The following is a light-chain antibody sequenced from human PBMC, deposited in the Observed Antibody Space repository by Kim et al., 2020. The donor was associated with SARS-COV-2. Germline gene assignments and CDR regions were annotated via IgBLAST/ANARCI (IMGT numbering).Light chain of an antibody. CDR1: QRFSSN. Sequence: VSPGERAPLSFRSLQRFSSNLSWYHQNPGPAPRLLIYGASTRPTAIPARFSGSGSGTEFTLTISSLQSEDFAVYYCQQYNNWPRTFGQGTKVYIK. J-gene: IGKJ1*01. CDR3: QQYNNWPRT. V-gene: IGKV3-15*01. CDR2: GAS.